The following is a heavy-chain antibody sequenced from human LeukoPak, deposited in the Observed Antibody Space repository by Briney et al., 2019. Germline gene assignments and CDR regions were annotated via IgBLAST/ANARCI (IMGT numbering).Heavy chain of an antibody. CDR2: IDPSDSYT. CDR3: ARLRYYDSSGSLDY. CDR1: GYSFTTYW. D-gene: IGHD3-22*01. V-gene: IGHV5-10-1*01. Sequence: GESLKISCKGSGYSFTTYWIHWVRQMPGKGLEWMGGIDPSDSYTIYSPSFQGHVTMSVDKSISTAYLQWSSLKAADTAMYYCARLRYYDSSGSLDYWGQGTLVTVSS. J-gene: IGHJ4*02.